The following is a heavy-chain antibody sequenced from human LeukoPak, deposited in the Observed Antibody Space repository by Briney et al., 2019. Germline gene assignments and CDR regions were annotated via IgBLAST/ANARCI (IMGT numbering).Heavy chain of an antibody. V-gene: IGHV3-21*04. CDR1: GFTFSSYS. J-gene: IGHJ4*02. CDR3: AKIFSGMD. D-gene: IGHD1-14*01. Sequence: PGGSLRLSCAASGFTFSSYSMNWVRQAPGKGLEWVSSISSSSSYIYYADSVKGRFTISRDNSKNTLYLQMNSLRAEDTAVYYCAKIFSGMDWGQGTLVTVSS. CDR2: ISSSSSYI.